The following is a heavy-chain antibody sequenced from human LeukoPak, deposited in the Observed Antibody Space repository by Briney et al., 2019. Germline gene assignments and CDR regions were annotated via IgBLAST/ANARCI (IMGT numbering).Heavy chain of an antibody. CDR3: ARDRALYCSGGSCSGWFDP. V-gene: IGHV1-69*05. Sequence: SVKVSCKASGGTFSSYAISWVRQAPGQGLEWMGEIIPIFGTANYAQKFQGRVTLTTDESTSTAYMELSSLRSEDTAVYYCARDRALYCSGGSCSGWFDPWGQGTLVTVSS. CDR2: IIPIFGTA. CDR1: GGTFSSYA. D-gene: IGHD2-15*01. J-gene: IGHJ5*02.